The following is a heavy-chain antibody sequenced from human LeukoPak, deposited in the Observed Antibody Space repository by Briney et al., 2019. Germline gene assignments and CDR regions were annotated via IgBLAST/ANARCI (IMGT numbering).Heavy chain of an antibody. D-gene: IGHD3-3*01. CDR2: INPNSGGT. CDR3: ARGDITLFGVDPNWFDP. V-gene: IGHV1-2*02. Sequence: ASVKVSCKASGYTFTGYYMHWVRQAPGQGLEWMGWINPNSGGTNYAQKFQGRVTMTRDTSISTAYMELSRLRSDDTAVYYCARGDITLFGVDPNWFDPWGQGTLVTDSS. J-gene: IGHJ5*02. CDR1: GYTFTGYY.